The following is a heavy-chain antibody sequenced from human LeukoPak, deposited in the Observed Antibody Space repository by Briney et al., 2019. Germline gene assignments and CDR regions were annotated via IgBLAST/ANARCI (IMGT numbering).Heavy chain of an antibody. CDR3: ARCRHSGSYADAFDI. J-gene: IGHJ3*02. CDR1: GGSISSGGYY. Sequence: SQTLSLTCTVSGGSISSGGYYWSWIRQPPGKGLEWIGYIYHSGSTYYNPSLKSRVTISVDKSKNQFSLKLSSVTAADTAVYYCARCRHSGSYADAFDIWGQGTMVTVSS. CDR2: IYHSGST. V-gene: IGHV4-30-2*01. D-gene: IGHD1-26*01.